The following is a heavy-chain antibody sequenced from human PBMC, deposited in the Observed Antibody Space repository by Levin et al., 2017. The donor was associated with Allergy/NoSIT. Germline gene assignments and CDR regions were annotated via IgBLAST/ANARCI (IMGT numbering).Heavy chain of an antibody. V-gene: IGHV4-34*01. CDR1: DGSLSGYS. CDR2: INSAGSI. D-gene: IGHD3/OR15-3a*01. Sequence: SETLSLTCAVFDGSLSGYSWNWIRQSPGKGLEWIGEINSAGSINDNPSLRSRLTISLDTSKKQLSLHLRSVTAADTAVYYCARGFNIGFTDFWGQGTPVIVSS. J-gene: IGHJ4*02. CDR3: ARGFNIGFTDF.